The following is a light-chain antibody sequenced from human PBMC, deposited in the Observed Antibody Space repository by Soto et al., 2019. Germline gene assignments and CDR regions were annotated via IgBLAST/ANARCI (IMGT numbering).Light chain of an antibody. CDR3: QQYVSSPWA. Sequence: EIVLTQSPGTLSLSPGERATLSCRASQSVSSSYLAWYQQKPGQAPRLLIYGASSRATGIPDRFSGRGSGADFTLTISSLEPEDFAVYYCQQYVSSPWAFGQGTKVDIK. J-gene: IGKJ1*01. CDR1: QSVSSSY. V-gene: IGKV3-20*01. CDR2: GAS.